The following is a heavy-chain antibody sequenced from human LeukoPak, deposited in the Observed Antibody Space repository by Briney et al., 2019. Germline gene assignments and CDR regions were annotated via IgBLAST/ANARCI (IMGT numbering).Heavy chain of an antibody. CDR1: GYTFTRYG. V-gene: IGHV1-18*01. CDR3: ATANCSSTSCYGYYYYYYMDV. J-gene: IGHJ6*03. Sequence: ASVKVSCKASGYTFTRYGITWVRQAPGQGLEWMGWLNPYNGNTNYAQKFQGRVTITADTSTDTAYMELSSLRSEDTAVYYCATANCSSTSCYGYYYYYYMDVWGKGTTVTVSS. CDR2: LNPYNGNT. D-gene: IGHD2-2*01.